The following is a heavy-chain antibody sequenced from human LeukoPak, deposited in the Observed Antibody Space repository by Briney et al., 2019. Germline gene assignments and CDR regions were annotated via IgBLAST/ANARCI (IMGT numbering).Heavy chain of an antibody. CDR2: INTRSGGT. J-gene: IGHJ5*02. V-gene: IGHV1-2*02. Sequence: GASVKVSCKASGYTFTSYYIHWVRQAPGQGFEWMGWINTRSGGTKTAQNFQGRVTMTRDTSITTVYMELNSLISDDTAVYFCARGRGDYDCPDTWGQGTLVTVSS. D-gene: IGHD2-21*02. CDR3: ARGRGDYDCPDT. CDR1: GYTFTSYY.